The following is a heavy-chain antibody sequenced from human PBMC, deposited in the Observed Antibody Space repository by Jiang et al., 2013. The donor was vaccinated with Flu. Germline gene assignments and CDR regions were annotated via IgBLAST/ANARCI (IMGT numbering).Heavy chain of an antibody. J-gene: IGHJ6*03. Sequence: VQLLESGGGVVQPGGSLRLSCAASGFTFSSYGMHWVRQAPGKGLEWVAFIRYDGSNKYYADSVKGRFTISRDNSKNTLYLQMNSLRAEDTAVYYCAKGRGGGLYYYYYYMDVWGKGTTVTVSS. CDR2: IRYDGSNK. CDR3: AKGRGGGLYYYYYYMDV. D-gene: IGHD3-10*01. CDR1: GFTFSSYG. V-gene: IGHV3-30*02.